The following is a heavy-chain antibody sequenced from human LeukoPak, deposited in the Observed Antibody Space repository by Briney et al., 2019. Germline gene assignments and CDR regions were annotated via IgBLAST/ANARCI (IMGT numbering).Heavy chain of an antibody. D-gene: IGHD3-22*01. V-gene: IGHV4-34*01. Sequence: PSETLSLTCAVYGGSFSGYYWSWIRQPPGKGLEWIGEINHSGSTNYNPSLKSRVTISVDRSKNQFSLKLSSVTAADTAVYYCARVEKYYDSSGYQWYYYGMDVWGQGTTVTVSS. J-gene: IGHJ6*02. CDR1: GGSFSGYY. CDR3: ARVEKYYDSSGYQWYYYGMDV. CDR2: INHSGST.